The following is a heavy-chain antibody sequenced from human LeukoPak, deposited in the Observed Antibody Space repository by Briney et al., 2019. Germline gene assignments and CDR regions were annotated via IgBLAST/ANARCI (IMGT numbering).Heavy chain of an antibody. CDR2: ISHDGSYK. V-gene: IGHV3-30-3*01. Sequence: PGGSLRLSCAASGFTFSNYAMHWVRHAPAQGLASATVISHDGSYKYYADSVKGRFTISRDNSENTLYLHVKSLRAEDTAVYYCGRPWGRYPQYCSGGSCYRRDALDIWGQGTMVTVSS. CDR1: GFTFSNYA. J-gene: IGHJ3*02. CDR3: GRPWGRYPQYCSGGSCYRRDALDI. D-gene: IGHD2-15*01.